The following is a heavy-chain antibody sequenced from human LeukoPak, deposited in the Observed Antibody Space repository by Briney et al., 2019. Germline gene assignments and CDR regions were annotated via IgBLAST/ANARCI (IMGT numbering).Heavy chain of an antibody. CDR3: ARGLSIAVAYYFDY. Sequence: ASVKVSCKASGYTFNGYYMHWVRQAPGQGLEWMGWINPNSGGTNYAQKFQGWVTMTRDTSISTAYMELSRLRSDDTAVYYCARGLSIAVAYYFDYWGQGTLVTVSS. V-gene: IGHV1-2*04. CDR2: INPNSGGT. D-gene: IGHD6-19*01. J-gene: IGHJ4*02. CDR1: GYTFNGYY.